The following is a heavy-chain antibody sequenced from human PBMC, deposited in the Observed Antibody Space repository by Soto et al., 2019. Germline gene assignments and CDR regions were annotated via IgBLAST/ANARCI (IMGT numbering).Heavy chain of an antibody. CDR2: INPSGGST. CDR3: ARVLTNLNYYDSSGYPPDAFDI. J-gene: IGHJ3*02. CDR1: GYTFTSYY. D-gene: IGHD3-22*01. V-gene: IGHV1-46*03. Sequence: GSVKVSCMASGYTFTSYYMHWVRQAPGQGLEWMGIINPSGGSTSYAQKFQGRVTMTRDTSTSTVYMELSSLRSEDTAVYYCARVLTNLNYYDSSGYPPDAFDIWGQGTMVTVSS.